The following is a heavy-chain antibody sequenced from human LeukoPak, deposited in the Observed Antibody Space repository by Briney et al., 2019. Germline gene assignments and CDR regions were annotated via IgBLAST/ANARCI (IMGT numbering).Heavy chain of an antibody. CDR3: ARHHYDFWSGRGPGSIDY. Sequence: PSETLSLTCTVSGGSISSSSYYWGWIRQPPGKGLEWIGSIYYSGSTYHNPSLKSRVTISVGTSKNQFSLKLSSVTAADTTVYYCARHHYDFWSGRGPGSIDYWGQGTLVTVSS. CDR1: GGSISSSSYY. V-gene: IGHV4-39*01. D-gene: IGHD3-3*01. J-gene: IGHJ4*02. CDR2: IYYSGST.